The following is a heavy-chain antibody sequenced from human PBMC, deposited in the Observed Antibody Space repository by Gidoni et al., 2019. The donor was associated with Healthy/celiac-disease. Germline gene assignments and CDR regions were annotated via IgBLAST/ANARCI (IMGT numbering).Heavy chain of an antibody. Sequence: QVQLVQSGAEVKKPGVSVKVSCKASGYTFTGYYMHWVRQAPGQGLEWMGWINPNSGGTNYAQKFQGWVTMTRDTSISTAYMELSRLRSDDTAVYYCARARDCSSTSCYYYYYGMDVWGQGTTVTVSS. J-gene: IGHJ6*02. CDR1: GYTFTGYY. CDR3: ARARDCSSTSCYYYYYGMDV. CDR2: INPNSGGT. D-gene: IGHD2-2*01. V-gene: IGHV1-2*04.